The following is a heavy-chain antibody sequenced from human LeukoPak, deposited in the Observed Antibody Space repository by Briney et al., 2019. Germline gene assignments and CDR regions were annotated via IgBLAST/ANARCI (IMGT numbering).Heavy chain of an antibody. V-gene: IGHV3-21*03. D-gene: IGHD5-18*01. J-gene: IGHJ4*02. CDR2: ISNSSSYR. CDR3: ARDRDTAMVTSGFSDY. CDR1: GFTFSSYS. Sequence: GGSLRQSCAASGFTFSSYSMNWVRQAPGKGLEWVSSISNSSSYRYYVDSVKGRFTISIENARISLYLQKNSLRAEDTAVYYCARDRDTAMVTSGFSDYWGQGTLVAVSS.